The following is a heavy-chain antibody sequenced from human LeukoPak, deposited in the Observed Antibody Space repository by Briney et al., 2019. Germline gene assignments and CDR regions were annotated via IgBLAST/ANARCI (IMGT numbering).Heavy chain of an antibody. Sequence: GGSLRLSCAASGFSFRDYDMHWVRQRKGQGLEWVSGIHTGGDTYYADSVKGRFAISRENVKTSLYLQMDSLRAGDTAVYYCARGYSYGIYYFDYWGQGTQVTVST. J-gene: IGHJ4*02. V-gene: IGHV3-13*01. D-gene: IGHD5-18*01. CDR3: ARGYSYGIYYFDY. CDR1: GFSFRDYD. CDR2: IHTGGDT.